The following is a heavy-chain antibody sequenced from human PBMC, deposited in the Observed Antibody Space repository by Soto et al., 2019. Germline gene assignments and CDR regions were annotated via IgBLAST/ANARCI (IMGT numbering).Heavy chain of an antibody. CDR1: GYTFTSYG. CDR3: ARDGSTNSKRNNWFEP. V-gene: IGHV1-18*01. CDR2: ISAYNGNT. D-gene: IGHD5-12*01. J-gene: IGHJ5*02. Sequence: ASVKVSCKSAGYTFTSYGISCGRQAHGKGLEWMGWISAYNGNTNYAQKLQGRVTMTTDTSTSTAYMELRSLRSDDTAVYYCARDGSTNSKRNNWFEPWGQGTLVTVSS.